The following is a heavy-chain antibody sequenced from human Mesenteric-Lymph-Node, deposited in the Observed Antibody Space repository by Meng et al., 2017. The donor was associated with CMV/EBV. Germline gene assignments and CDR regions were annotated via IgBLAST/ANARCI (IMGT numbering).Heavy chain of an antibody. V-gene: IGHV3-23*01. CDR2: ISGSGGST. D-gene: IGHD3-3*01. J-gene: IGHJ4*02. CDR1: FTFSSYA. Sequence: FTFSSYAMSWVRQAPGKGLEWVSTISGSGGSTYYADSVKGRFTISRDNSKNTLYLQMNSLRAEDTAAYYCAKDTGNHDFWSGYYTVDYWGQGTLVTVSS. CDR3: AKDTGNHDFWSGYYTVDY.